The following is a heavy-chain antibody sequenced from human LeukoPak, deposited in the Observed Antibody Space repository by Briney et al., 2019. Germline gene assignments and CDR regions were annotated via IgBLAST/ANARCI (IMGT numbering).Heavy chain of an antibody. CDR1: GGSFSGYY. J-gene: IGHJ4*02. D-gene: IGHD3-3*01. Sequence: SETLSPTCAVYGGSFSGYYWSWIRQPPGKGLEWIGEINHSGSTNYNPSLKSRVTISVDTSKNQFSLKLSSVTAADTAVYYCARGRDFWSGYYLDYWGQGTLVTVSS. V-gene: IGHV4-34*01. CDR2: INHSGST. CDR3: ARGRDFWSGYYLDY.